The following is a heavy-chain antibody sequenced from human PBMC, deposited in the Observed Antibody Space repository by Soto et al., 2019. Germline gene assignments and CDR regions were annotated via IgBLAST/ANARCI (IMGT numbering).Heavy chain of an antibody. CDR3: AREAGDYGHPYFDY. V-gene: IGHV1-69*01. CDR1: GDTFSSYA. CDR2: IIPTLGTV. Sequence: QLVQSGPEVKKPGSSVKVSCKSVGDTFSSYAVSWVRQAPGQGLEWMGGIIPTLGTVNYAQRFQGRATVTADESTRLSYMELSSLKSEDTAVYYCAREAGDYGHPYFDYWGQGTLISVSS. J-gene: IGHJ4*02. D-gene: IGHD3-10*01.